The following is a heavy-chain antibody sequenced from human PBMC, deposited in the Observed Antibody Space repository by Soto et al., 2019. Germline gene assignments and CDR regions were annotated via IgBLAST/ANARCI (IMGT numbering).Heavy chain of an antibody. J-gene: IGHJ4*02. V-gene: IGHV4-34*01. CDR3: ARGLITGSHYSGGWYYFDS. Sequence: QVQLQQSGAGLLKPSETLSLTCAVYGESFSGYIWTWIRQTPGKGLQWIGQINHSGSAIYNPSLKSRVTISVHTSISQFSLELSSVTAADTAVYYCARGLITGSHYSGGWYYFDSWGQGTQVTVSS. CDR2: INHSGSA. CDR1: GESFSGYI. D-gene: IGHD6-19*01.